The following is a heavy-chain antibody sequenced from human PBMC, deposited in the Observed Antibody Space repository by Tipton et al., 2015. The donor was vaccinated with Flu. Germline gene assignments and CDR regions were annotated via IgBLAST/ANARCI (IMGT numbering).Heavy chain of an antibody. J-gene: IGHJ3*01. Sequence: SLRLSCAASGFTFSAYAMHWVRQTPGKGLEWVAIISVDGTSNYYADSVKGRFTISRDDSKNTLYLQMNSLRPEDTAIYYCARIYDSSGYYGVVGAFDVWGQGTMVSVSS. V-gene: IGHV3-30-3*01. CDR3: ARIYDSSGYYGVVGAFDV. CDR1: GFTFSAYA. D-gene: IGHD3-22*01. CDR2: ISVDGTSN.